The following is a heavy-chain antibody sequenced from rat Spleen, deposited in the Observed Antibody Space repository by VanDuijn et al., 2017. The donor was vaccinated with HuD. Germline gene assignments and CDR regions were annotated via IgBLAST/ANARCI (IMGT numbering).Heavy chain of an antibody. Sequence: QVQLKESGPGLVQPSQTLSLTCTVSGLSLTSNSISWVRQPPGKGLEWMGVIWTGGSTDYNSPLKSRLSITRDTSKSQVFLKMNRLQTEDTATYYWARDGGELGYWGQGIMVTVSS. V-gene: IGHV2-47*01. CDR3: ARDGGELGY. D-gene: IGHD4-1*01. CDR1: GLSLTSNS. J-gene: IGHJ2*01. CDR2: IWTGGST.